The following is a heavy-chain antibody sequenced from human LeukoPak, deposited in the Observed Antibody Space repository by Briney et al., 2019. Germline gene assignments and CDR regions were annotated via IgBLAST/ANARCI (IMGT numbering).Heavy chain of an antibody. CDR2: ISYDGSNK. CDR3: AREAVLMVYAKGYFDY. Sequence: PGRSLRLSCAASGFTFSSYAMHWVRQAPGKGLEWVAVISYDGSNKYYADSVKGRFTISRDNSKNTLYLQMNSLRAEDTAVYYCAREAVLMVYAKGYFDYWGQGTLVTVSS. CDR1: GFTFSSYA. J-gene: IGHJ4*02. D-gene: IGHD2-8*01. V-gene: IGHV3-30-3*01.